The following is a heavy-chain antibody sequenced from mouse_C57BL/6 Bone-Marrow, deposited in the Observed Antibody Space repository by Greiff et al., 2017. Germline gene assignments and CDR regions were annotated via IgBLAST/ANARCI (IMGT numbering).Heavy chain of an antibody. D-gene: IGHD1-1*01. CDR2: INPNYGTT. J-gene: IGHJ2*01. V-gene: IGHV1-39*01. CDR1: GYSFTDYN. CDR3: ARRQYYGGSTSDY. Sequence: EVQLQESGPELVKPGASVKISCKASGYSFTDYNMNWVKQSTGKSLEWIGVINPNYGTTSYNQKFKGKATLTVGQSSSTAYMQRSSLTSADSAVYYCARRQYYGGSTSDYWGQGTTLTVAT.